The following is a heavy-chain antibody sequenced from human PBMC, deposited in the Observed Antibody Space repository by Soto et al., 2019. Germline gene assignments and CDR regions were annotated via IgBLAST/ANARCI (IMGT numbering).Heavy chain of an antibody. J-gene: IGHJ4*02. CDR1: GGSTSSYY. Sequence: PSETLSLTCSASGGSTSSYYWSWIRQPPGKGLEWIGYIYYSGSTNYNPSLKSRVTISVDTSKNQFSLKLSSVTAADTAVYYCARVGIAAAGLLFDYWGQGTLVTVSS. V-gene: IGHV4-59*01. CDR2: IYYSGST. CDR3: ARVGIAAAGLLFDY. D-gene: IGHD6-13*01.